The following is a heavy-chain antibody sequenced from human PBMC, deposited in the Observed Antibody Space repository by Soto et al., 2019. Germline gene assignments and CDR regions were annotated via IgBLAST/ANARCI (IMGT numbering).Heavy chain of an antibody. V-gene: IGHV1-2*02. D-gene: IGHD1-26*01. CDR3: AGGVLSGSYYNWFDP. CDR1: GYTFTGYY. J-gene: IGHJ5*02. CDR2: INPNSGGT. Sequence: ASVKVSCKASGYTFTGYYMHWVRQAPGQGLEWMGWINPNSGGTDYAQKFQGRVTMTRDTSISAAYMELSRLRSDDTAVYYCAGGVLSGSYYNWFDPWGQGTPVTVSS.